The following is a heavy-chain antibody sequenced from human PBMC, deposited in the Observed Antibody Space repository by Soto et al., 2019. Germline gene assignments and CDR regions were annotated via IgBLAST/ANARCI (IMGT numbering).Heavy chain of an antibody. CDR3: ARDYSRYYGMDV. Sequence: QVQLVESGGGVVQPGGSLRLSCAASGFTFSNYGMHWVRQAPGKGLESVAVIWYDGTNKYYADSVKGRFTISRDNSKNTMYLQVISLRAEDTAVYYCARDYSRYYGMDVWGQGTTVTVSS. V-gene: IGHV3-33*01. D-gene: IGHD2-15*01. CDR1: GFTFSNYG. J-gene: IGHJ6*02. CDR2: IWYDGTNK.